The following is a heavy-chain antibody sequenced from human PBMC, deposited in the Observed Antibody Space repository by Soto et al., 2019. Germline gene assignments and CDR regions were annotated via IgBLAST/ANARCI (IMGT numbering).Heavy chain of an antibody. CDR3: ARGTGVGGSWFFDY. CDR1: GGSINTYY. Sequence: QLQLQESGPGLVKPSETLSLTCTVSGGSINTYYWGWIRQTPGKGLEWIASIYYSGTTYYNPSLKSRVIISVDTSKNQFSLKLNSVTAADTAVYYCARGTGVGGSWFFDYWGQGTLVTVSS. V-gene: IGHV4-39*01. CDR2: IYYSGTT. D-gene: IGHD3-10*01. J-gene: IGHJ4*02.